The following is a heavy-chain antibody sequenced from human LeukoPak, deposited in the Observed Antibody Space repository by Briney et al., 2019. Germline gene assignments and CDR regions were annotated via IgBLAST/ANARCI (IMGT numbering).Heavy chain of an antibody. D-gene: IGHD5-12*01. V-gene: IGHV4-30-2*01. J-gene: IGHJ4*02. CDR3: ARGDGGYDAGYQYFDY. Sequence: KPSETLSLTCTVSGGSISSGGYYWSWIRQPPGKGLEWIGEINHSGSTNYNPSLKSRVTISVDRSKNQFSLKLSSVTAADTAVYYCARGDGGYDAGYQYFDYWGQGTLVTVSS. CDR2: INHSGST. CDR1: GGSISSGGYY.